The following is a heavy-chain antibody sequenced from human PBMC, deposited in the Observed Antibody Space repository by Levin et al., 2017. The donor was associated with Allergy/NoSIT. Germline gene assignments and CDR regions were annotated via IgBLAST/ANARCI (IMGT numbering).Heavy chain of an antibody. CDR2: ISAYNGNT. Sequence: GESLKISCKASGYTFTSYGISWVRQAPGQGLEWMGWISAYNGNTNYAQKLQGRVTMTTDTSTSTAYMELRSLRSDDTAVYYCARARGIQWELSKGAFDIWGQGTMVTVSS. J-gene: IGHJ3*02. V-gene: IGHV1-18*01. CDR3: ARARGIQWELSKGAFDI. D-gene: IGHD1-26*01. CDR1: GYTFTSYG.